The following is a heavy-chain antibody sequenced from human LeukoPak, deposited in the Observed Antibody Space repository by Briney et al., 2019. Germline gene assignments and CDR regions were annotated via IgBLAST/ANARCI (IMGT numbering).Heavy chain of an antibody. J-gene: IGHJ3*02. V-gene: IGHV3-21*01. Sequence: GGSLRLSCAASGFTFSSYTMNWVRQAPGRGLEWVSTITGGSSNIYYADSVKGRFTISRDNSKNTLYLQMNSLRAEDTAVYYCARTRSPDGYKSRDAFDIWGQGTMVTVSS. D-gene: IGHD5-24*01. CDR2: ITGGSSNI. CDR1: GFTFSSYT. CDR3: ARTRSPDGYKSRDAFDI.